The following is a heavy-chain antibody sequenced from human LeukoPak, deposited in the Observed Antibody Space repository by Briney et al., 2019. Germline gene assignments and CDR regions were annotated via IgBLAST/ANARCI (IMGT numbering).Heavy chain of an antibody. D-gene: IGHD6-19*01. CDR2: LSFSGLTT. CDR1: GFTFINYA. Sequence: GGFLRLSCAASGFTFINYAMNWVRQAPGKGLEWVSALSFSGLTTYYADSVRGRFTISRDNSKSTLYLQMNSLRAEDTALYYCARPTSGWYAGGFDYWGQGILVTVSS. CDR3: ARPTSGWYAGGFDY. J-gene: IGHJ4*02. V-gene: IGHV3-23*01.